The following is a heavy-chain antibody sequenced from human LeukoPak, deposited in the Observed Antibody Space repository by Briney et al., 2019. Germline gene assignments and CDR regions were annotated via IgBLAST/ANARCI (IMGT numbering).Heavy chain of an antibody. J-gene: IGHJ6*03. CDR3: ARGPSPYCSSTSCYEGYYYYYMDV. CDR2: MNPNSGNT. CDR1: GYTFTSYD. Sequence: ASVKVSCKASGYTFTSYDINWVRQATGQGLEWMGWMNPNSGNTGYAQKFQGRATMTRNTSISTAYMELSSLRSEDTAVYYCARGPSPYCSSTSCYEGYYYYYMDVWGKGTTVTVSS. V-gene: IGHV1-8*01. D-gene: IGHD2-2*01.